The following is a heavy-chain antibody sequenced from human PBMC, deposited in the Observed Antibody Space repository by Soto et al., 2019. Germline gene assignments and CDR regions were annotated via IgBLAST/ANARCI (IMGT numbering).Heavy chain of an antibody. CDR1: GFTFSSFA. CDR3: ARAVWRTVTTDAGDHYYSDGMDV. Sequence: EVQLLESGGGLEQPGGSLRLSCAVSGFTFSSFAMTWVRQAPGKGLEWVSGISGDGISTYYTDSVKGRFTISRDNSKNTLYLHMNSLRVEDTAVYFCARAVWRTVTTDAGDHYYSDGMDVWGQGTTVTVSS. J-gene: IGHJ6*02. D-gene: IGHD4-17*01. CDR2: ISGDGIST. V-gene: IGHV3-23*01.